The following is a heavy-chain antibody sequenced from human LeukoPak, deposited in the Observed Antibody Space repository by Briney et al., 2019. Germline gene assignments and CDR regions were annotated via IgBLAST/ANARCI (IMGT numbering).Heavy chain of an antibody. D-gene: IGHD3-3*01. Sequence: PGGSLRLSCAASGFTFSSYGMHWVRQAPGTGLEWVAHIRSDENYKHYADSVKGRFTISRDNSKNTVYVQMNSLRPEDTAVYYCAKDAHWSADHWGQGTLVTVSS. CDR3: AKDAHWSADH. CDR2: IRSDENYK. V-gene: IGHV3-30*02. CDR1: GFTFSSYG. J-gene: IGHJ5*02.